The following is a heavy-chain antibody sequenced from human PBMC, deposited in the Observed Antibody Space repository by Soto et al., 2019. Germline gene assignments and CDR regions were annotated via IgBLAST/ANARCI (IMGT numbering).Heavy chain of an antibody. CDR2: ISYDGSNK. CDR3: AKDLGHGGRGAFDI. J-gene: IGHJ3*02. V-gene: IGHV3-30*18. CDR1: GFTFSSYG. Sequence: QVQLVESGGGVVQPGRSLRLSCAASGFTFSSYGMHWVRQAPGKGLEWVALISYDGSNKYYADSVKGRFTISRDNSKNTRYLQMNSLRTEGTAVYYCAKDLGHGGRGAFDIWGQGTMVTVSS. D-gene: IGHD7-27*01.